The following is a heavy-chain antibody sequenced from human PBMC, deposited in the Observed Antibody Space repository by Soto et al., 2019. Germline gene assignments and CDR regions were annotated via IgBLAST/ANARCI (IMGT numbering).Heavy chain of an antibody. V-gene: IGHV4-59*01. CDR2: TSHSGST. CDR1: GGAIGSYY. Sequence: PSETLSLTCTVSGGAIGSYYWSWIRQPPGKGLEWMGYTSHSGSTNYNHSLKGRVTISVDTSKNQFSLKLSSVTAADTAVYYCAGAGNYRFDYWGQGILVTVPQ. J-gene: IGHJ4*02. D-gene: IGHD1-7*01. CDR3: AGAGNYRFDY.